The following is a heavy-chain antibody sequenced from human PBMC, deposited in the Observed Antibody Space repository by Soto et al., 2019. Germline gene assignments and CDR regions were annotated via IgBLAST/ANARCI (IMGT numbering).Heavy chain of an antibody. V-gene: IGHV3-66*01. CDR3: IKGKVGPDPKWLDP. D-gene: IGHD1-26*01. Sequence: EVQLVGSGGGLVQPGGSLRLSCAASGFSVGSSYLYWVRQAPGRGLQWVSSIYVDGTTYYTDSVKGRFSISRDSSKNTLYLQMNTLGSEDTALFYCIKGKVGPDPKWLDPWGQGSLVTVSS. CDR1: GFSVGSSY. J-gene: IGHJ5*02. CDR2: IYVDGTT.